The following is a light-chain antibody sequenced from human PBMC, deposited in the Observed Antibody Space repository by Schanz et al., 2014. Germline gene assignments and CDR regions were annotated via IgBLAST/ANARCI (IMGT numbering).Light chain of an antibody. Sequence: QSALTQPASVSGSPGQSITISCTGTSSDVGGYNHVSWYQQHPGKAPKLMIYDVSKRPSGVPDRFSGSKSGTSASLAISGLQSDDEADYYCSTWDDILNGQGVFGGGTKLTVL. J-gene: IGLJ3*02. CDR1: SSDVGGYNH. V-gene: IGLV2-11*01. CDR2: DVS. CDR3: STWDDILNGQGV.